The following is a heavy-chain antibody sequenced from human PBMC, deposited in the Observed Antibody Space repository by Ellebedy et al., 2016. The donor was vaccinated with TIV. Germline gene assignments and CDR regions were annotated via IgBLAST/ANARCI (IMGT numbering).Heavy chain of an antibody. CDR3: ARRTAARPTYFYYYHIDV. J-gene: IGHJ6*03. D-gene: IGHD6-6*01. CDR1: AGTFSSHV. V-gene: IGHV1-69*13. Sequence: SVKVSXKASAGTFSSHVISWVRQAPGQGLEWMGGIIPVVGTANYAQKFQGRVTITADESTSTAYLELSSLRSEDTAVYYCARRTAARPTYFYYYHIDVWGKGTTVAVSS. CDR2: IIPVVGTA.